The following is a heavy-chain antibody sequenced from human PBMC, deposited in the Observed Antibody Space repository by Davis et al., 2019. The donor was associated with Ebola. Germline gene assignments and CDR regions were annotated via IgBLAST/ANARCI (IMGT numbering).Heavy chain of an antibody. Sequence: GESLKISCAASGFTFSDYYMSWIRQAPGKGLEWVSYISSSGSTIYYADSVKGRFTISRDNAKNSLYLQMNSLRAEDTAVYYCARVWYSSSWDGLDPWGQGTLVTVSS. CDR1: GFTFSDYY. D-gene: IGHD6-13*01. CDR2: ISSSGSTI. V-gene: IGHV3-11*01. J-gene: IGHJ5*02. CDR3: ARVWYSSSWDGLDP.